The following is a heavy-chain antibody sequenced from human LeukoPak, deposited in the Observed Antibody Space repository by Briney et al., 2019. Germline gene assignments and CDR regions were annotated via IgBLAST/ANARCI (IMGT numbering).Heavy chain of an antibody. CDR3: ARGGYYYDSSGYSHLPDY. CDR1: GGTFSSYA. J-gene: IGHJ4*02. V-gene: IGHV1-69*13. Sequence: ASVKVSCKASGGTFSSYAFSWVRQAPGQGLEWVGGIIPIVGTTNYAQIFQGRVTITADESTSTAYMELSSLRSEDTAVYYCARGGYYYDSSGYSHLPDYWGQGTLVTVSA. D-gene: IGHD3-22*01. CDR2: IIPIVGTT.